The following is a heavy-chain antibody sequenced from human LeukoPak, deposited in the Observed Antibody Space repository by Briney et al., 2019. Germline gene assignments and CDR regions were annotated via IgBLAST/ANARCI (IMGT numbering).Heavy chain of an antibody. CDR3: AREDRYCSSTSCYAWEF. V-gene: IGHV4-39*07. CDR1: VVSISNSNYL. J-gene: IGHJ4*02. CDR2: IYFRGQI. D-gene: IGHD2-2*01. Sequence: SETLCLTCGFSVVSISNSNYLCAWSRQPPGRGLGWVGSIYFRGQISSRPSLVSRVTLSVHASTNQFSLNLASVTAADTAVYYCAREDRYCSSTSCYAWEFWGPGTPLTVSS.